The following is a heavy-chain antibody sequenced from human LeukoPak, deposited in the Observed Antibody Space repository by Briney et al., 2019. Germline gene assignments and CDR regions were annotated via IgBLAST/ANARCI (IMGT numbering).Heavy chain of an antibody. J-gene: IGHJ4*02. Sequence: SETLSLTCTVSGGSISSYYWSWIRQPAGKGLEWIGRIYTSGSTNYNPSLKSRVTISVDTSKNQFSLKLSSVTAADTAVYYCARTDYYDSSGYSFILDYWGQGTLVTVSS. D-gene: IGHD3-22*01. CDR2: IYTSGST. V-gene: IGHV4-4*07. CDR1: GGSISSYY. CDR3: ARTDYYDSSGYSFILDY.